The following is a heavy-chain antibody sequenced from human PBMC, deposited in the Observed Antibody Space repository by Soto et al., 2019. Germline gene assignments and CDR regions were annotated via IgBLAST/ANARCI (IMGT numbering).Heavy chain of an antibody. J-gene: IGHJ5*02. V-gene: IGHV1-69*12. Sequence: QVQLVQSGAEVKKPGSSVKVSCKASGGTFSSYAISWVRQAPGQGLEWMGGIIPIFGTANYAQKFQGRVTITADESTSPAYMELSSLRSEDTAVYYCARLGDYGDPSWFDPWGQGTLVTVSS. CDR1: GGTFSSYA. D-gene: IGHD4-17*01. CDR3: ARLGDYGDPSWFDP. CDR2: IIPIFGTA.